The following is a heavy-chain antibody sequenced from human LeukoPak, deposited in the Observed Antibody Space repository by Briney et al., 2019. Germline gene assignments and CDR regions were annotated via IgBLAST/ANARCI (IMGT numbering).Heavy chain of an antibody. V-gene: IGHV3-30-3*01. CDR1: GFTFSSYA. D-gene: IGHD5-18*01. J-gene: IGHJ4*02. CDR2: ISYDGSNK. CDR3: ASDSYGPVDY. Sequence: GGSLRLSCAASGFTFSSYAMHWVRQAPGKGLEWVAVISYDGSNKYYADSVKGRFTISRDNSKNTLYLQMNSLRAEDTAVYYCASDSYGPVDYWGQGTLVTVSS.